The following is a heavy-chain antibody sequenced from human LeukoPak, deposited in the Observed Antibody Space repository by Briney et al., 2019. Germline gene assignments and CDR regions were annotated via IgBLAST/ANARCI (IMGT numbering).Heavy chain of an antibody. V-gene: IGHV4-59*01. D-gene: IGHD6-13*01. J-gene: IGHJ4*02. CDR2: IYYSGST. Sequence: SETLSLTCTVSGGSISSYYWSCIRQPPGKGLEWIGYIYYSGSTNYNPSLKSRVTISVDTSKNQFSLKLRSVTAADTAVYYCARGVYIAAAQYGFWGQGTLVTVSS. CDR3: ARGVYIAAAQYGF. CDR1: GGSISSYY.